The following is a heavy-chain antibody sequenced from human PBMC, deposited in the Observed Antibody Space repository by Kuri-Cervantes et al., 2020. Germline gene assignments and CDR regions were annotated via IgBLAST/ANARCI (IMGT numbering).Heavy chain of an antibody. CDR3: ARAPVSRGVVPAAFDI. J-gene: IGHJ3*02. CDR2: ITYDGSNK. CDR1: GITFADYA. D-gene: IGHD2-2*01. Sequence: GGSLRLSCAASGITFADYAMHWVRQAPGKGLEWVAVITYDGSNKYYADSVKGRFTIYRDNSKNTLYLQMNSLRAKDTAVYYCARAPVSRGVVPAAFDIWGQGTMVTVSS. V-gene: IGHV3-30*03.